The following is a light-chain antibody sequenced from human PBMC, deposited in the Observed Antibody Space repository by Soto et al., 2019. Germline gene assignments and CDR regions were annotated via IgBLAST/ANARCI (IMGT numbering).Light chain of an antibody. CDR1: SSDVGSYNR. CDR2: EVS. J-gene: IGLJ1*01. V-gene: IGLV2-18*02. CDR3: SSYTSSSTYV. Sequence: QSLLTQPPSVSGCPGQSVTICCTGTSSDVGSYNRVSWYQQPPGTAPKLMIYEVSNRPSGVPDRFSGSKSGNTASLTISGLQAEDEANYYCSSYTSSSTYVFGTGTKVPVL.